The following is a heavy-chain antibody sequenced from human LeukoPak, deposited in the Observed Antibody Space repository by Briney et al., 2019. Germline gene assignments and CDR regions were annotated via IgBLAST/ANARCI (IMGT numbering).Heavy chain of an antibody. CDR3: AKVRNSVRNRDGHNTAYYFDY. Sequence: GGSLRLSCAASGFTFSDYYMSWVRQAPGKGLEWVSAISGSGGSTYYADSVKGRFTISRDNSKNTLYLQMNSLRAEDTAVYYCAKVRNSVRNRDGHNTAYYFDYWGQGTLVTVSS. D-gene: IGHD5-24*01. CDR2: ISGSGGST. V-gene: IGHV3-23*01. CDR1: GFTFSDYY. J-gene: IGHJ4*02.